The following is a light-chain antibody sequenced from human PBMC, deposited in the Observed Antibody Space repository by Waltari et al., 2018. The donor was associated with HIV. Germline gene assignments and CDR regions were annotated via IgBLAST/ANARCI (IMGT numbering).Light chain of an antibody. J-gene: IGLJ2*01. CDR3: SAWDDNLNAL. V-gene: IGLV1-44*01. Sequence: QSVLIQPPSASGTPGQRVTISCSGRRSNIGSTSVNWYQQFPGTAPKLLIYSNDRRPSGVPDRFSGSKSGTSASLVIIGLQPEDEADYYCSAWDDNLNALFGGGTKLTVL. CDR2: SND. CDR1: RSNIGSTS.